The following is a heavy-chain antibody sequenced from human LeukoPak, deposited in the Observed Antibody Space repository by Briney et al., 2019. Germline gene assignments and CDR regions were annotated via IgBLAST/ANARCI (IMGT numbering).Heavy chain of an antibody. CDR1: GFTFRNAW. CDR3: TTDAAYCSGSSCYARFDY. Sequence: PGGSLRLSCSASGFTFRNAWMSWVRQAPGRGLEWVGRIKWTTYGTTDYAAPVKGRFTISRDDSKNTLYLQLNSLNTEDTAVYYCTTDAAYCSGSSCYARFDYWGQGTLVTVSS. V-gene: IGHV3-15*01. J-gene: IGHJ4*02. D-gene: IGHD2-15*01. CDR2: IKWTTYGTT.